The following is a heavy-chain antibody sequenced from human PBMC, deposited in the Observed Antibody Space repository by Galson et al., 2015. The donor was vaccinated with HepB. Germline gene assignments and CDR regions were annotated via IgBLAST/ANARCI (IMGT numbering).Heavy chain of an antibody. CDR2: IWYDGSNK. V-gene: IGHV3-33*08. CDR1: GFTFSSYG. CDR3: ARDGSTRAFDI. Sequence: SLRLSCAASGFTFSSYGMHWVRQAPGKGLEWVAVIWYDGSNKYYADSVKGRFTISRDNSKNTLYLQMNSLRAEDTAVYYCARDGSTRAFDIWGQGTMVTVSS. D-gene: IGHD6-13*01. J-gene: IGHJ3*02.